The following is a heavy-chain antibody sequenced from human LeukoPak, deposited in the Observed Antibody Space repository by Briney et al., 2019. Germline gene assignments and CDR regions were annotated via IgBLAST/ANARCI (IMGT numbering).Heavy chain of an antibody. D-gene: IGHD1-26*01. Sequence: SETLSLTCAVYGGSFSGYYWSWIRQPPGKGLEWIGEINHSGSTNYNPSLKSRVTISVDTSKNQFSLKLSSVTAADTAVYYCARGGIMAVSSDFDCWGQGTLVTVSS. V-gene: IGHV4-34*01. CDR3: ARGGIMAVSSDFDC. CDR1: GGSFSGYY. J-gene: IGHJ4*02. CDR2: INHSGST.